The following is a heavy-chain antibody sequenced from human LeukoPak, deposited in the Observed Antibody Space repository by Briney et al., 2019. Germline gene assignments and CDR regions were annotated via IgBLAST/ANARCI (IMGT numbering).Heavy chain of an antibody. CDR3: GKTPQFRPYYDTSDSTLKHDYDYYMDV. D-gene: IGHD3-22*01. CDR1: GFTFSSYT. J-gene: IGHJ6*03. Sequence: PGGSLRLSCAASGFTFSSYTMNWVRQAPGKGLEWVSAISGSGGITHYAGSVKGRFTISRDNSKNTLYLQMNSLRAEDTAKYYCGKTPQFRPYYDTSDSTLKHDYDYYMDVWGKGTTVTISS. V-gene: IGHV3-23*01. CDR2: ISGSGGIT.